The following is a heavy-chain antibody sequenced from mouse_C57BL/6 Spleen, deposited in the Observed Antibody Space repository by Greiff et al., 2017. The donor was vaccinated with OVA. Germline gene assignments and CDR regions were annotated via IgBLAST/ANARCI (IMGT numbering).Heavy chain of an antibody. D-gene: IGHD2-10*01. CDR1: GYTFTDYN. CDR2: INPNNGGT. Sequence: EVKLQESGPELVKPGASVKMSCKASGYTFTDYNMHWVKQSHGKSLEWIGYINPNNGGTSYNQKFKGKATLTVNKSSSTAYMELRSLTSEDSAVYYCAPYYGNYEAFAYWGQGTLVTVSA. CDR3: APYYGNYEAFAY. V-gene: IGHV1-22*01. J-gene: IGHJ3*01.